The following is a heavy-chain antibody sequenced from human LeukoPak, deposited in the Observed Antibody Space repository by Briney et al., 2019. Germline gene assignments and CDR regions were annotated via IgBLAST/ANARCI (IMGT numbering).Heavy chain of an antibody. J-gene: IGHJ3*02. V-gene: IGHV4-59*01. Sequence: SETLSLTCTVSGVSISSYYWSWIRQPPGKGLEWIGYIYYSGSTNYNPSLESRVTISVDTSKNQSSLRLSSVTAADTAVYFCASKSERFLETGAFDIWGQGTMVTVSS. CDR1: GVSISSYY. CDR2: IYYSGST. D-gene: IGHD3-3*01. CDR3: ASKSERFLETGAFDI.